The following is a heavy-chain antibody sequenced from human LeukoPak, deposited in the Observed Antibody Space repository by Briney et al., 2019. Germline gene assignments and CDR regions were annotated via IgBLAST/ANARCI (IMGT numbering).Heavy chain of an antibody. CDR1: GFTFSNYV. D-gene: IGHD6-13*01. J-gene: IGHJ4*02. CDR3: AKDRDSSSRWAYFDY. V-gene: IGHV3-30*04. CDR2: ISSDGSDK. Sequence: GKSLRLSCVASGFTFSNYVMHWVRQAPGKGLEWVAIISSDGSDKFYADSVKGRFTISRDNAKNTLFLQMNSLRAEDTAIYYCAKDRDSSSRWAYFDYWGQGTLVTVSS.